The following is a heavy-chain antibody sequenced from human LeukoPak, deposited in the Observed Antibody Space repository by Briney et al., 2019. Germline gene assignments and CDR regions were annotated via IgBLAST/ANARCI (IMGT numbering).Heavy chain of an antibody. D-gene: IGHD3-22*01. Sequence: GRSLRLSCAASGFTFGSHAMHWVRQAPGRGLEWVAIISYDGSGTSHADSVKGRFTVSRDNSKNTLYLQMNSLRPEDTAVYYCATPGRRRYDSGGYTYDYWGQGTLVTVSS. J-gene: IGHJ4*02. CDR2: ISYDGSGT. CDR1: GFTFGSHA. CDR3: ATPGRRRYDSGGYTYDY. V-gene: IGHV3-30-3*01.